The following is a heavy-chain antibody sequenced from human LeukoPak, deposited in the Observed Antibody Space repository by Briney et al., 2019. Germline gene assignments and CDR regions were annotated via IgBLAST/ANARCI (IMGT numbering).Heavy chain of an antibody. CDR1: GFTFSSNA. V-gene: IGHV3-23*01. Sequence: PGGSLRLSCAASGFTFSSNAMTWVRQGPGKGLGWVSAISNSGRSTYYVGSVRGPFTTSRDLSKSTLCMRMHRDRAKDTALYYRAKGQKWQLTLDFWGQRTLVTVSS. J-gene: IGHJ4*02. D-gene: IGHD1-1*01. CDR2: ISNSGRST. CDR3: AKGQKWQLTLDF.